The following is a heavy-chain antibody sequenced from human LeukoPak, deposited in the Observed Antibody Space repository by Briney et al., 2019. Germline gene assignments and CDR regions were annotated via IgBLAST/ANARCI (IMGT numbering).Heavy chain of an antibody. CDR1: GFTLSSYW. Sequence: GGSLRLSCAASGFTLSSYWMHWVRQAPGKGLVWVSRINSDGSSTSYADSVKGRFTISRDNAKNTLYLQTNSLRAEDTAVYYCVRGGTYSTDAFDIWGQGTMVTVSS. V-gene: IGHV3-74*01. D-gene: IGHD2-15*01. CDR2: INSDGSST. J-gene: IGHJ3*02. CDR3: VRGGTYSTDAFDI.